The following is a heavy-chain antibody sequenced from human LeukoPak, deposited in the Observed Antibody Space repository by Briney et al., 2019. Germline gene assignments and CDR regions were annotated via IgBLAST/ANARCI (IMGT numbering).Heavy chain of an antibody. CDR1: GFTFSSYA. CDR3: ATGPEPAAMVFDF. J-gene: IGHJ4*02. V-gene: IGHV3-15*01. Sequence: GGSLRLSCAASGFTFSSYAMSWVRQAPGKGLEWVGRLKSQTDGGTTDYAAPVGGRFTISRDDSKNTLYLQIDSLKTDDTAVYYCATGPEPAAMVFDFWGQGTLVTVSS. CDR2: LKSQTDGGTT. D-gene: IGHD2-2*01.